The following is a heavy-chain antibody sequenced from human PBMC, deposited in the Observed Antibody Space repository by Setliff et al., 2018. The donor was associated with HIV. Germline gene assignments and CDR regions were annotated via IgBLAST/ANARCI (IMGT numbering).Heavy chain of an antibody. CDR2: IYPGNSDT. CDR1: GYTFSNYC. CDR3: ARRSVSHGNGFDL. D-gene: IGHD3-10*01. J-gene: IGHJ3*01. V-gene: IGHV5-51*01. Sequence: GESLKISCKDSGYTFSNYCIAWVRQMPGKGLEWMGIIYPGNSDTTYSPSFQGQVTISADKSISTAYLHWSSLKASDTAIYYCARRSVSHGNGFDLWGQGTLVTVSS.